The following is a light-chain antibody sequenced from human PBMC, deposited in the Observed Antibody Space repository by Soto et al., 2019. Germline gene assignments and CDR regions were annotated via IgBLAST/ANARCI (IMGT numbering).Light chain of an antibody. CDR2: AAS. V-gene: IGKV1-39*01. Sequence: DIQVTQSPSSLSASVGDRVTITCRASQNIFTYLNWYQQRPGKAPNLLIYAASNLQSGVPSRISGSGSGTDFSLTISSLQPEDFAIYYCQHSYSSPTFGQGTKLEIK. CDR3: QHSYSSPT. CDR1: QNIFTY. J-gene: IGKJ2*01.